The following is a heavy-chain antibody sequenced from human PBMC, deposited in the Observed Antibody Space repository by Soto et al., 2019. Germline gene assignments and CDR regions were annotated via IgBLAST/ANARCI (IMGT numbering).Heavy chain of an antibody. CDR1: GFTFSHYG. J-gene: IGHJ3*02. Sequence: QMQLVESGGGVVQPGTSLRVSCAASGFTFSHYGIHWVRQAPGKGLEWVAVISYDGGIKLYADSVRDRFAISRDNSKDTLYLQMNTLGPDDTAVYYCAKLPWGFNYYDRSEYRATDNDASDIWGQGTMVTVSS. CDR2: ISYDGGIK. CDR3: AKLPWGFNYYDRSEYRATDNDASDI. V-gene: IGHV3-30*18. D-gene: IGHD3-22*01.